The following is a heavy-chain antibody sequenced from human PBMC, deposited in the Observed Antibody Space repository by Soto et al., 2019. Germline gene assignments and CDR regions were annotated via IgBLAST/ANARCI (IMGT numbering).Heavy chain of an antibody. CDR2: ISSSSSYI. V-gene: IGHV3-21*01. CDR3: ARAGSDNKLLWSGYYNGGSDPDY. CDR1: GFTFSSYS. J-gene: IGHJ4*02. D-gene: IGHD3-3*01. Sequence: EVQLVESGGGLVKPGGSLRLSCAASGFTFSSYSMNWVRQAPGKGLEWVSSISSSSSYIYYADSVKGRFTISRDNAKNSLYLQMNSLRAEDTAVYYCARAGSDNKLLWSGYYNGGSDPDYWGQGTLVTVSS.